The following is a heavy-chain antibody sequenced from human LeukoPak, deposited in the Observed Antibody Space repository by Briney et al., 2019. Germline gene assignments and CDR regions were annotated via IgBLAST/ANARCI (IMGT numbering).Heavy chain of an antibody. CDR3: ATASHYLG. CDR2: INGRGDGP. V-gene: IGHV3-23*01. Sequence: GGSLRLSCAASGFSFSSFAMTWVRQSPGKGLEWVSSINGRGDGPFYADSVKGRFTISRDNAKNSLYLQMNSLRAEDTAVYYCATASHYLGWGQGTLVTVSS. D-gene: IGHD2/OR15-2a*01. CDR1: GFSFSSFA. J-gene: IGHJ4*02.